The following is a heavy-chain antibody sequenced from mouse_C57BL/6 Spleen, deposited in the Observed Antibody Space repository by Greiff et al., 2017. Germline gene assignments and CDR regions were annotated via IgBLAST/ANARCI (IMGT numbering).Heavy chain of an antibody. CDR3: TRRGLDY. J-gene: IGHJ2*01. Sequence: QVQLKESGAELVRPGASVTLSCKASGYTFTDYEMHWVKQTPVHGLEWIGAIDPATGGTAYNQKFKGKAILTADNSSSTAYMELRSLTSEDSAVYYCTRRGLDYWGQGTTLTVSS. V-gene: IGHV1-15*01. CDR1: GYTFTDYE. CDR2: IDPATGGT.